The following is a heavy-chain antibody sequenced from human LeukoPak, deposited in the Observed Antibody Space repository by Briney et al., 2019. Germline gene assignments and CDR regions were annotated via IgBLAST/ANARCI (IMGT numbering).Heavy chain of an antibody. J-gene: IGHJ4*02. V-gene: IGHV1-2*06. Sequence: ASVKVSCKASGYTFTGYYIHGLRQAPGQGLEWLGRINPNSGVTSYAQAFQDRVTLTRDPSISTAYIELSSLTSDDTAMYYCGRSSRPLDCFDYWGQGTLVTVSS. CDR1: GYTFTGYY. CDR3: GRSSRPLDCFDY. D-gene: IGHD2-2*01. CDR2: INPNSGVT.